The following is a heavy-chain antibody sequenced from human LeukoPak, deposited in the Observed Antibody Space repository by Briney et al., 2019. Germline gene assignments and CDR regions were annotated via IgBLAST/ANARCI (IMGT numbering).Heavy chain of an antibody. CDR1: GLTFSSYG. J-gene: IGHJ4*02. Sequence: GGSLRLSCAASGLTFSSYGMHWVRQAPGKGLEGVAFIRYDGTNKYYAASVKRRFTISTANSTTTLYLQVNSLRTEDTAVYYCAKGDTRFELVPESVFDYWGQGTLVTVSS. D-gene: IGHD6-6*01. CDR3: AKGDTRFELVPESVFDY. V-gene: IGHV3-30*02. CDR2: IRYDGTNK.